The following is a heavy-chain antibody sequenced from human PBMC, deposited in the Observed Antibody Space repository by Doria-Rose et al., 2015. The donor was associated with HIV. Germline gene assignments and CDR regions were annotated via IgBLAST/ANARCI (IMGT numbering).Heavy chain of an antibody. J-gene: IGHJ4*02. Sequence: QITLKESGPVLVKPTETLTLTCTVSGVSLSSPGMGVSWIRQPPRQALEWLATIFSDDERYYQTYLKSRLTISRGTSKSQVVLTMTDMDPVDTATYYCARIKSSRWYHKYYFDFWGQGTLVIVSA. D-gene: IGHD6-13*01. V-gene: IGHV2-26*01. CDR2: IFSDDER. CDR1: GVSLSSPGMG. CDR3: ARIKSSRWYHKYYFDF.